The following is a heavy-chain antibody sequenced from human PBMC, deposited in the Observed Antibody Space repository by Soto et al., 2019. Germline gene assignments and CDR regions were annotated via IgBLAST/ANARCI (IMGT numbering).Heavy chain of an antibody. CDR1: CYTFTSSG. D-gene: IGHD6-13*01. Sequence: APEKLARTASCYTFTSSGISWVRQAPGQEHEWIGWISAYNGNTNYAQKLQGRVTMTTDTSTSTAYMELRSLRSDDTAVYWCARVKMEGSGWYTFGFSGWQAGVEY. CDR2: ISAYNGNT. J-gene: IGHJ1*01. CDR3: ARVKMEGSGWYTFGFSGWQAGVEY. V-gene: IGHV1-18*04.